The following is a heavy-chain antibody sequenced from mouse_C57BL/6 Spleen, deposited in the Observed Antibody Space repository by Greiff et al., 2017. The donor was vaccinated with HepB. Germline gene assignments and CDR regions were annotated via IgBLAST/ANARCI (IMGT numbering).Heavy chain of an antibody. Sequence: DVKLQESGGGLVQPGGSLSLSCAASGFTFTDYYMSWVRQPPGKALEWLGFIRNKANGYTTEYSASVKGRFTISRDNSQSILYLQMNALRAEDSATYYCARYGYPAWFAYWGQGTLVTVSA. CDR1: GFTFTDYY. CDR3: ARYGYPAWFAY. V-gene: IGHV7-3*01. D-gene: IGHD2-2*01. CDR2: IRNKANGYTT. J-gene: IGHJ3*01.